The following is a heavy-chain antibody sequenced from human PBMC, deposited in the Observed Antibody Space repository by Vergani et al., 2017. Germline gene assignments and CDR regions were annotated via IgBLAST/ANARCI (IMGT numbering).Heavy chain of an antibody. J-gene: IGHJ4*02. V-gene: IGHV3-30*03. D-gene: IGHD5-18*01. CDR3: ASPMGYSYGSDHFDY. Sequence: QVQLVESGGGVVQPGRSLRLSCAASGFTFSSYGMHWVRQAPGKGLEWVAVISYDGSNKYYADSVKGRFTISRDNSKNTLYLQMNSLRAEDTAVYYCASPMGYSYGSDHFDYWGQGTLVTVSS. CDR1: GFTFSSYG. CDR2: ISYDGSNK.